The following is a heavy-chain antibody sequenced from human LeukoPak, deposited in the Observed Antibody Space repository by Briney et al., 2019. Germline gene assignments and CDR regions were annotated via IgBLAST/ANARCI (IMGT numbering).Heavy chain of an antibody. Sequence: GGSLRLSCAASGFTFSSYSMNWVRQAPGKGLEWVSSISSSSSYIYYADSVKGRFTISRDNAKNSLYLQMNSLRAEDTAVYYCARVDSSGWYGDYWGQGTLVTVSS. CDR3: ARVDSSGWYGDY. D-gene: IGHD6-19*01. CDR2: ISSSSSYI. V-gene: IGHV3-21*01. CDR1: GFTFSSYS. J-gene: IGHJ4*02.